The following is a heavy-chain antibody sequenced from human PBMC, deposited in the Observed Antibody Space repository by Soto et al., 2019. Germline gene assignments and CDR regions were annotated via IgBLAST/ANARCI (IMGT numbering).Heavy chain of an antibody. D-gene: IGHD3-22*01. CDR1: GGSVSSGSYY. Sequence: TSETLSLTCTVSGGSVSSGSYYWSWIRQPPGKGLEWIGYIYYSGSTNYNPSLKSRVTISVDTSKNQFSLKLSSVTAADTAVYYCARDLRYYDSSGYYGAVWFDPWGQGTLVTV. V-gene: IGHV4-61*01. J-gene: IGHJ5*02. CDR3: ARDLRYYDSSGYYGAVWFDP. CDR2: IYYSGST.